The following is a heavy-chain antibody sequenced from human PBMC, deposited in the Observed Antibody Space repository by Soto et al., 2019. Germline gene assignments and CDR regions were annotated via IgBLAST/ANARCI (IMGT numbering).Heavy chain of an antibody. CDR2: TYYRSKWYG. D-gene: IGHD2-21*02. Sequence: PPQTLSLTCAISGDSVSSNSAAWNWIRQSPSRGLEWLGRTYYRSKWYGDYAVSVKSRIVINPDTSKNQFSLKLSSVTAADTAVYYCARVSDVEDWFDPWGQGTLVTVSS. CDR1: GDSVSSNSAA. V-gene: IGHV6-1*01. J-gene: IGHJ5*02. CDR3: ARVSDVEDWFDP.